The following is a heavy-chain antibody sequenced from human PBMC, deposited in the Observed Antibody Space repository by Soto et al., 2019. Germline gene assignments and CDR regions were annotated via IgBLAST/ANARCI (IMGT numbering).Heavy chain of an antibody. Sequence: ASVKVSCKASGYTFTSYDINWVRQAPGQGLEWMGWISAYNGNTNYAQKIQGRVTMTTDTSTSTAYMELRSLRSDDTAVYYCARYLKRLGNFDYWGQGTLVTVSS. CDR1: GYTFTSYD. CDR2: ISAYNGNT. CDR3: ARYLKRLGNFDY. J-gene: IGHJ4*02. D-gene: IGHD3-16*01. V-gene: IGHV1-18*01.